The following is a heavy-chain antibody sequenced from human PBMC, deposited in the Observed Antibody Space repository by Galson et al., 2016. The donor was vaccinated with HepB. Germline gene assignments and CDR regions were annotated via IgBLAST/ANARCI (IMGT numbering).Heavy chain of an antibody. Sequence: SVKVSCKVSGNTLTELSMHWVRQAPGKGLEWMGGLDPEDGETIYAQKFQGRVTMTEDTSTDTAYLELSSLRSEDTAVYYCVIGDPNWNLAFDFWGQGTMVTVSS. J-gene: IGHJ3*01. CDR3: VIGDPNWNLAFDF. CDR1: GNTLTELS. CDR2: LDPEDGET. V-gene: IGHV1-24*01. D-gene: IGHD1-7*01.